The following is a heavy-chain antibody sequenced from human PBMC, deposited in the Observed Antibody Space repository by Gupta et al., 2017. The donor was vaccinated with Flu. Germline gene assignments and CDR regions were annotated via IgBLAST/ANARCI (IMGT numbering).Heavy chain of an antibody. CDR3: ARDSGAVAGTYFDY. Sequence: TVSGGSISSYYWSWIRQPPGKGLEWIGYIYYSGSTNYNPSLKSRVTISVDTSKNQFSLKLSSVTAADTAVYYCARDSGAVAGTYFDYWGQGTLVTVSS. CDR1: GGSISSYY. V-gene: IGHV4-59*01. CDR2: IYYSGST. J-gene: IGHJ4*02. D-gene: IGHD6-19*01.